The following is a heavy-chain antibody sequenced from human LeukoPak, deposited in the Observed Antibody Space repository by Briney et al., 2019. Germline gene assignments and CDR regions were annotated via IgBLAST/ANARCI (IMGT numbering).Heavy chain of an antibody. CDR1: GFTFSSYG. CDR2: IWYDGSNK. D-gene: IGHD4/OR15-4a*01. Sequence: GGSLRLSCAASGFTFSSYGMHWVRQAPGKGLEWVAVIWYDGSNKYYADSVKGRFTISRDNSKNTLYLQMNSLRAEDTAVYYCATGKNKYGGNYAEHFQYWGQGTLVTVSS. V-gene: IGHV3-33*01. CDR3: ATGKNKYGGNYAEHFQY. J-gene: IGHJ1*01.